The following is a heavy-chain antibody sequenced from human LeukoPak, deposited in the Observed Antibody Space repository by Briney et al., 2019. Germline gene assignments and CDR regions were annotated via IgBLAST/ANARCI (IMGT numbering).Heavy chain of an antibody. D-gene: IGHD6-13*01. CDR1: GGSISSYY. J-gene: IGHJ6*02. V-gene: IGHV4-4*07. CDR3: ARDSRQLVPNYYYYGMDV. CDR2: IYTSGST. Sequence: SETLSLTCTVSGGSISSYYWSWIRQPAGKGLEWIGRIYTSGSTNYNPSLKSRVTMSVDTSKNQFSLKLSSVTAADTAVYYCARDSRQLVPNYYYYGMDVWGQGTTVTVSS.